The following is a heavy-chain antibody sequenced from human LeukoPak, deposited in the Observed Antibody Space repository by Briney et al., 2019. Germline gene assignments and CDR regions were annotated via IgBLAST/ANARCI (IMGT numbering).Heavy chain of an antibody. CDR1: GYTFTGYY. CDR3: AREDFDYGDYVESSYYYMDV. CDR2: INPNSGGT. Sequence: ASVKVSCKASGYTFTGYYMHWVRQAPGQGLEWMGWINPNSGGTNYAQKFQGRVTMTRDTSISTAYMELSRLRSDDTAVYYCAREDFDYGDYVESSYYYMDVWGKGTTVTVSS. J-gene: IGHJ6*03. D-gene: IGHD4-17*01. V-gene: IGHV1-2*02.